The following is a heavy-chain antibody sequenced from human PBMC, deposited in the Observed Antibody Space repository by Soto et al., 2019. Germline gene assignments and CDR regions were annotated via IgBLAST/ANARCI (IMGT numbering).Heavy chain of an antibody. CDR2: IIPIFGTA. Sequence: GASVKVSCKASGGTFSSYAISWVRQAPGQGLEWMGGIIPIFGTANYAQKFQGRVTITADESTSTAYMELSSLRSEDTAVYYCARGVPGVRDLAGYYGMDVWGQGTTVTVSS. CDR3: ARGVPGVRDLAGYYGMDV. V-gene: IGHV1-69*13. D-gene: IGHD3-10*01. CDR1: GGTFSSYA. J-gene: IGHJ6*02.